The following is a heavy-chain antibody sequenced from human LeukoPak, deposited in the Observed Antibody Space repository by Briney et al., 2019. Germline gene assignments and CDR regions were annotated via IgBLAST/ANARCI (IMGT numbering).Heavy chain of an antibody. CDR3: VKGSSAWGRYYFDF. CDR1: GFTFSNYA. V-gene: IGHV3-23*01. CDR2: MLSGGGDDK. D-gene: IGHD2-2*01. J-gene: IGHJ4*02. Sequence: GGSLRLSCAASGFTFSNYAMSWVRQAPGKGLEWVAGMLSGGGDDKHYADSVQGRFTISRENSKNTLFLQVNSLRAEDKDVYYCVKGSSAWGRYYFDFWGQGTLVAVSS.